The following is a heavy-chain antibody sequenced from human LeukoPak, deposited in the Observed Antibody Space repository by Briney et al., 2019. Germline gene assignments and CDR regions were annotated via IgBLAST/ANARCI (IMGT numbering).Heavy chain of an antibody. V-gene: IGHV3-21*01. CDR3: ARGRYCSGGNCYADY. Sequence: PGGSLRLSCAASGFTFSTYSMNWVRQAPGKGLEWVSCISSSSSSIYYADSLKGRFTISRDNAKNSLYLQMNSLRAEDTAIYYCARGRYCSGGNCYADYWGQGTLVTVSS. D-gene: IGHD2-15*01. CDR1: GFTFSTYS. J-gene: IGHJ4*02. CDR2: ISSSSSSI.